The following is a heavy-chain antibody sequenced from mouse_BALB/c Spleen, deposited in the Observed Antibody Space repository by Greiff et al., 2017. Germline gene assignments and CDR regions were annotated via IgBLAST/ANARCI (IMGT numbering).Heavy chain of an antibody. CDR3: ARGGGNYVGAMDY. D-gene: IGHD2-1*01. J-gene: IGHJ4*01. CDR1: GFNIKDTY. V-gene: IGHV14-3*02. Sequence: VQLQQSGAELVKPGASVKLSCTASGFNIKDTYMHWVKQRPEQGLEWIGRIDPANGNTKYDPKFQGKATITADTSSNTAYLQLSSLTSEDTAVYYCARGGGNYVGAMDYWGQGTSVTVSS. CDR2: IDPANGNT.